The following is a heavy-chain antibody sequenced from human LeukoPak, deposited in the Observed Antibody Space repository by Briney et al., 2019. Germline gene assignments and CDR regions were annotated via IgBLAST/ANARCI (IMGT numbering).Heavy chain of an antibody. Sequence: ASVKVSCKASGYTFTDYFMHWVRQAPGQGLEWMGWISPNSGGTNYAQKFQGWVTMTRDTSISTAYMELSRLRSDDTAVYYCARSYYYGSGSPGYYYGMDVWGQGTTVTVSS. CDR1: GYTFTDYF. CDR3: ARSYYYGSGSPGYYYGMDV. J-gene: IGHJ6*02. CDR2: ISPNSGGT. D-gene: IGHD3-10*01. V-gene: IGHV1-2*04.